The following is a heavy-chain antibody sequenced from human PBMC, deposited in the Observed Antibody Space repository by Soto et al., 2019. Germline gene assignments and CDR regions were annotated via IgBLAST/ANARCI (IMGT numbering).Heavy chain of an antibody. V-gene: IGHV2-5*02. CDR3: AHTLPPWGGIDV. CDR1: GFSLSTSGVG. CDR2: IYWDDDK. Sequence: QITLQESGPALVKPTQTLTLTCTFSGFSLSTSGVGVGWIRQPPGKALEWLALIYWDDDKRYSPSLKRRLTITKDTSKNQVVVTMTNMDAVDTATYYCAHTLPPWGGIDVWDQGTTVTVSS. D-gene: IGHD7-27*01. J-gene: IGHJ6*02.